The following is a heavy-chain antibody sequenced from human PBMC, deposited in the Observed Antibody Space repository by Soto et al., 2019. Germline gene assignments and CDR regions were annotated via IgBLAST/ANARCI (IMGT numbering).Heavy chain of an antibody. V-gene: IGHV3-74*01. CDR3: ARGLNYGMDV. CDR2: INDRGSST. Sequence: EVQLVESGGGLVQPGGSLRLSCAASGFTFNSNWMHWVRQAPGKGLVWVSRINDRGSSTTYADSVKGRFTISRDNAKNMLYLLMNSLRAEDTAVYCCARGLNYGMDVWGQGTTVTVSS. J-gene: IGHJ6*02. CDR1: GFTFNSNW.